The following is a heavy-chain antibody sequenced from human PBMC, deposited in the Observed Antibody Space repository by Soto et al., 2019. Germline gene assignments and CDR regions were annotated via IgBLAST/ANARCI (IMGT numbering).Heavy chain of an antibody. D-gene: IGHD2-15*01. CDR1: GFSFSRFS. Sequence: GGSLRLSCVGSGFSFSRFSLHWVRQAPGKGLEWVADISYDGSNDYYADLVKGRFTVSRDNSKNTLYLQMNSLRAEDTAVYYCARSQGEQHLVDAFDIWGQGTMVTVSS. CDR3: ARSQGEQHLVDAFDI. J-gene: IGHJ3*02. V-gene: IGHV3-30-3*01. CDR2: ISYDGSND.